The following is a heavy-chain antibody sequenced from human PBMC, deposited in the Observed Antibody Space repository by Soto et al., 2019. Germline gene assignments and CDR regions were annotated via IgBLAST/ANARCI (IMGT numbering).Heavy chain of an antibody. D-gene: IGHD4-17*01. CDR3: ARADYGGNSYYFDY. Sequence: GGSLRLSCAASGFTFSSYDMHWVRQATGKGLEWVSAIGTAGDTYYPGSVKGRFTISRENAKNSLYLQMNSLRAGDTAVYYCARADYGGNSYYFDYWGQGTLVTVSS. V-gene: IGHV3-13*01. J-gene: IGHJ4*02. CDR1: GFTFSSYD. CDR2: IGTAGDT.